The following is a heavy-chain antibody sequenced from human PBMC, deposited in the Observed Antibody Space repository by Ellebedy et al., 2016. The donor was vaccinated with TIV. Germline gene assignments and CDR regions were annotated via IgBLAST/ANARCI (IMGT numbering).Heavy chain of an antibody. D-gene: IGHD1-26*01. Sequence: AASVKVSCKASGYTFTSYAIHWVRQAPGQGLEWMGWINPNKGNTIYAQNLQDRLTMTTDASTSTAYMELRSLRSDDTAVYFCARDRFIVPGTRAYYGMDVWGQGTTVTVS. CDR1: GYTFTSYA. V-gene: IGHV1-18*01. CDR2: INPNKGNT. J-gene: IGHJ6*02. CDR3: ARDRFIVPGTRAYYGMDV.